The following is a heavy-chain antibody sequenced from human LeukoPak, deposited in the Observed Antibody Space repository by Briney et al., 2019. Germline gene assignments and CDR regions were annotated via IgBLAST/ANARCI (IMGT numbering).Heavy chain of an antibody. Sequence: PETLSLTCAVYGGSFSGYYWSWIRQPPGKGLEWIGEINHSGSTNYNPSLKSRVTISVDTSKNQFSLKLSSVTAADTAVYYCARGPSVGLYYYDSSGKRSKNFDYWGQGTLVTVSS. V-gene: IGHV4-34*01. D-gene: IGHD3-22*01. CDR1: GGSFSGYY. CDR2: INHSGST. J-gene: IGHJ4*02. CDR3: ARGPSVGLYYYDSSGKRSKNFDY.